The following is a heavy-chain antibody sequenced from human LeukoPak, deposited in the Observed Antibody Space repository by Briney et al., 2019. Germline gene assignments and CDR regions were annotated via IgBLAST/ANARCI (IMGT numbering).Heavy chain of an antibody. V-gene: IGHV1-2*02. D-gene: IGHD3-22*01. CDR2: INPNSGGT. J-gene: IGHJ1*01. CDR3: ARGITMIDGIFQH. CDR1: GYTFTGYY. Sequence: ASVTVSCKASGYTFTGYYMHWVRQAPGQGLEWMGWINPNSGGTNYAQKFQGRVTMTRDTSISTAYMELSRLRSDDTAVYYCARGITMIDGIFQHWGQGTLVTVSS.